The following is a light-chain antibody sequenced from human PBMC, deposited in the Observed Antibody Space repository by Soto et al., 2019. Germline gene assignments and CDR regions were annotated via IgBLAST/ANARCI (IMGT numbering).Light chain of an antibody. Sequence: QSALTQPASVSGSPGQSITISCTGTSSDVGGYNYVSWSQQHPGKAPKLMIYEVSNRPSGVSNRFSGSKSGNTASLTISGLQAEDEADYYCSSYTTPNTYVFGNGTKVTVL. J-gene: IGLJ1*01. CDR2: EVS. CDR3: SSYTTPNTYV. CDR1: SSDVGGYNY. V-gene: IGLV2-14*01.